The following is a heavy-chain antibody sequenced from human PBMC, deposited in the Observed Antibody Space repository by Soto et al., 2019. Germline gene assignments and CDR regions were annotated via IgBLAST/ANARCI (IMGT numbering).Heavy chain of an antibody. CDR2: INPGDSDT. V-gene: IGHV5-51*01. D-gene: IGHD6-19*01. J-gene: IGHJ4*02. CDR1: GYSFTNYW. CDR3: ARSFTAGTAGDY. Sequence: EVQLVQSGVEVKKPGESLKISCKGSGYSFTNYWIDWVRQMPGKGLEWMGIINPGDSDTRYSPSFQGQVTISVDKSISTAYLQWSSLKASDTAMYFCARSFTAGTAGDYWGQGTLVTVSS.